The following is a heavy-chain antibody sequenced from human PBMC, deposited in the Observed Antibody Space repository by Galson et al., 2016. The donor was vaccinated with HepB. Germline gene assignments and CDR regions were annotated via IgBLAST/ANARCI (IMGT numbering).Heavy chain of an antibody. CDR3: ARGSPADYYSTFDI. Sequence: SLRLSCAASGFNFNNFAMNWVRQPPGKGLEWVATITSGNVYIYYADSVRGRFTISRDNTNSSVFLQMNSLRAEDTAVYYCARGSPADYYSTFDIWGQGTMVTVSS. D-gene: IGHD3-22*01. V-gene: IGHV3-21*01. CDR1: GFNFNNFA. CDR2: ITSGNVYI. J-gene: IGHJ3*02.